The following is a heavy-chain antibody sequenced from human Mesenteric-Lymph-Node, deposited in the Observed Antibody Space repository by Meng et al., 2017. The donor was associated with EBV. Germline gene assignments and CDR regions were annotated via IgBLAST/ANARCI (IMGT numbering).Heavy chain of an antibody. CDR1: GGSFRSGNYF. CDR3: ARAFTVVQGMFEPLMNWFDP. CDR2: IYSTGSS. Sequence: GELAGSGPGLSNPSEPHPLTSPVSGGSFRSGNYFWNWIRQPPGKELEWIGHIYSTGSSNYNPSLKGRVTMSVDTSKNQFSLHLRSVTAADTAVYYCARAFTVVQGMFEPLMNWFDPWGQGTLVTVSS. D-gene: IGHD3-10*01. J-gene: IGHJ5*02. V-gene: IGHV4-61*01.